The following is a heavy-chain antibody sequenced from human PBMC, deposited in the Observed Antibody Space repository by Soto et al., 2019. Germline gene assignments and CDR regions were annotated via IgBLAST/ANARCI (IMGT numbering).Heavy chain of an antibody. V-gene: IGHV2-5*02. D-gene: IGHD2-21*02. CDR1: GFSLTTSGVG. J-gene: IGHJ4*02. CDR2: IYWDDDK. CDR3: DPRLQGSNTGGSTGIVDY. Sequence: SGPTLVNPTQTLTLTCSFSGFSLTTSGVGVGWIRQPPGKALEWLAFIYWDDDKRYSPSLRNRLTITKDTSKNQVVLTMTNMEPVDADTXVSDPRLQGSNTGGSTGIVDYWGQGILVTVSS.